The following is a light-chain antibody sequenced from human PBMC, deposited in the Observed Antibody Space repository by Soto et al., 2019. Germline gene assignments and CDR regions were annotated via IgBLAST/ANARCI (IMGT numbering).Light chain of an antibody. CDR3: KSYAGSNTYV. J-gene: IGLJ1*01. Sequence: QSALIQPPSVSGSPGQSVTISCTGTSSDVGSYDYVSWYQQHPGTVPKPMIYNVNTQPSGVPDRFSGSKSGNTASMTISGLQAADEADYFCKSYAGSNTYVFGSGTKLTVL. V-gene: IGLV2-11*01. CDR1: SSDVGSYDY. CDR2: NVN.